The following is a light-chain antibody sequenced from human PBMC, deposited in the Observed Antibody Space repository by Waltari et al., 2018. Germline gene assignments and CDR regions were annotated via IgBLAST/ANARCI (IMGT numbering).Light chain of an antibody. J-gene: IGKJ1*01. CDR3: QHYVRLPVT. CDR2: GAS. CDR1: QSVGRS. V-gene: IGKV3-20*01. Sequence: IVLTQSPGTLSLSPGERATLSCWASQSVGRSLAWYQQKRGQAPRFLIYGASTRATGIPDRFSGSGSGTDFSLTISRLEPEDFAVYYCQHYVRLPVTFGQGTKVEI.